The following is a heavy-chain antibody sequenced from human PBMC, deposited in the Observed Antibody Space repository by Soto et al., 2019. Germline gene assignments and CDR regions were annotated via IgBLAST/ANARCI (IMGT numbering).Heavy chain of an antibody. D-gene: IGHD3-3*01. Sequence: SETLSLTCTVSGVSVSSPNWWTWVRQSPGKGLEWLGEIYHSDNTKYNPSLKSRVTISMDESKNQFSLKLTSVTAADTAVYYCARDFGHLHDFWSGPDYRGQGILVTVSS. J-gene: IGHJ4*02. CDR1: GVSVSSPNW. CDR3: ARDFGHLHDFWSGPDY. V-gene: IGHV4-4*02. CDR2: IYHSDNT.